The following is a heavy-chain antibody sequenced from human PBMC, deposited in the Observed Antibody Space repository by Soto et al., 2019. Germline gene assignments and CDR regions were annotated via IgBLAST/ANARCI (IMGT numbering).Heavy chain of an antibody. D-gene: IGHD1-26*01. CDR2: ISYDGSKK. V-gene: IGHV3-30*18. Sequence: LRLSFAASGLTFSSYGMHWVRQAPGKGLEWVALISYDGSKKYYADSVEGRFTISRDNSKNTVYLQMDSLRPEDTAVYHCAKVGGSYYYFDYWGHGTLVTVSS. J-gene: IGHJ4*01. CDR3: AKVGGSYYYFDY. CDR1: GLTFSSYG.